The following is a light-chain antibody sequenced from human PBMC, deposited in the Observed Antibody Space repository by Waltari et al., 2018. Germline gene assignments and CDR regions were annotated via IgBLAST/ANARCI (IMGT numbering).Light chain of an antibody. CDR1: SSDVGAYNH. Sequence: QSALTQPRSVSGAPGQSVTISCAGTSSDVGAYNHVSWYQQAPGTAPKLLIYEVNNRPAGVPHRFSASKSGNTASLTISGLRAEVEADYYCCSYAGDSTLFFGGGTKLTVL. V-gene: IGLV2-11*01. CDR3: CSYAGDSTLF. CDR2: EVN. J-gene: IGLJ2*01.